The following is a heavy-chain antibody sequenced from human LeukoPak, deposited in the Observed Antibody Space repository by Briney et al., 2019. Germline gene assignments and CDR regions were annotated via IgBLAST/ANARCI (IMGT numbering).Heavy chain of an antibody. CDR3: ARGWRWHYYYGPGSYSWYFDY. Sequence: PSETLSLTCAVYGGSFSGYYWSWIRQPPGKGLEWIGEINHSGSTNYNPSLKSRVTISVDTSKNQFSLKLSSVNAADTAVYNCARGWRWHYYYGPGSYSWYFDYWGQGTLVTVSS. CDR2: INHSGST. D-gene: IGHD3-10*01. V-gene: IGHV4-34*01. CDR1: GGSFSGYY. J-gene: IGHJ4*02.